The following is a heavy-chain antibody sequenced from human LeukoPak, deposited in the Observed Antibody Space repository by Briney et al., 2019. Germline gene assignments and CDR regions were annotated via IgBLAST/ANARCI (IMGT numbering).Heavy chain of an antibody. CDR1: GYTFTNYY. CDR2: INPSGGGT. CDR3: AREIGPRQLHLWGSAFDY. D-gene: IGHD5-18*01. J-gene: IGHJ4*02. Sequence: ASVKVSCKASGYTFTNYYMHWVRQAPGQGLEWMGIINPSGGGTSYAQKFQGRLTLTRDTSTTTVYMELSSLRSEDTAMYYCAREIGPRQLHLWGSAFDYWGQGTLVTVSS. V-gene: IGHV1-46*01.